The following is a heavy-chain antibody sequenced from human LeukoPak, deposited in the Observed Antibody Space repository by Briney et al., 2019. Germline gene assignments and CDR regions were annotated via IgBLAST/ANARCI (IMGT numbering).Heavy chain of an antibody. CDR3: ANLHYDILTGYIYYFDY. CDR1: GFTFSSYS. V-gene: IGHV3-21*04. Sequence: GGSLRLSCAASGFTFSSYSMNWVRQAPGKGLEWVSSITSSSSYIYYADSVKGRFTISRDNAKNSLYLQMNSLRAEDTAVYYCANLHYDILTGYIYYFDYWGQGTLVTVSS. J-gene: IGHJ4*02. D-gene: IGHD3-9*01. CDR2: ITSSSSYI.